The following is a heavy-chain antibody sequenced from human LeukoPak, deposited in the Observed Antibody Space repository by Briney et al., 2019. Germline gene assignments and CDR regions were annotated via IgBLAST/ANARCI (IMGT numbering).Heavy chain of an antibody. J-gene: IGHJ6*03. D-gene: IGHD2-2*01. Sequence: ASVKVSFKVSEYTLTGLSVHWVRLAPGKGREWMGGFDPEDVDTIYAQKFEGRVTMTTDTSTSTAYMELRSLRSDDTAVYYCASTRTSQDYYYMDVWGKGTTVTVSS. CDR3: ASTRTSQDYYYMDV. V-gene: IGHV1-24*01. CDR2: FDPEDVDT. CDR1: EYTLTGLS.